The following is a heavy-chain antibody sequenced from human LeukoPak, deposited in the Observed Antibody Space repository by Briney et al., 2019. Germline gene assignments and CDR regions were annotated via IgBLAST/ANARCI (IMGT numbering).Heavy chain of an antibody. CDR3: ASPGYSSSWTPFDY. J-gene: IGHJ4*02. D-gene: IGHD6-13*01. CDR1: GFTFSSYS. Sequence: GGSLRLSCAASGFTFSSYSMNWVRQAPGEGLEWVSSISSSSSYIYYADSVKGRFTISRDSAKNSLYLQMNSLGAEDTAVYYCASPGYSSSWTPFDYWGQGTLVTVSS. V-gene: IGHV3-21*01. CDR2: ISSSSSYI.